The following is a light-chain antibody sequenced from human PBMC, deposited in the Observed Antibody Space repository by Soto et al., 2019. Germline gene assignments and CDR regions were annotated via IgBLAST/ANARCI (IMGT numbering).Light chain of an antibody. CDR1: SSDVGGYNY. CDR3: CSYTSSSTPWV. J-gene: IGLJ1*01. Sequence: SVLPQPASLSGSPGQSITISCTGTSSDVGGYNYVSWYQQHPGKAPKLMIYDVSDRPSGVSNRFSASKSGNTASLTISGLQAEDEADYYCCSYTSSSTPWVFGTGTKVTVL. CDR2: DVS. V-gene: IGLV2-14*03.